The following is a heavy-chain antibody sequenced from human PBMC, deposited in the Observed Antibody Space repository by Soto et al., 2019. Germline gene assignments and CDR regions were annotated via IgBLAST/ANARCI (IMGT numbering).Heavy chain of an antibody. V-gene: IGHV3-7*01. CDR1: GFTFSSYW. CDR3: ARERQNWNYRLNYYYYMDV. Sequence: PGGSLRLSCAASGFTFSSYWMSWVRQAPGKGLEWVANIKQDGSEKYYVDSVKGRFTISRDNAKNSLYLQMNSLRAEDTAVYYCARERQNWNYRLNYYYYMDVWGKGTTVTV. CDR2: IKQDGSEK. J-gene: IGHJ6*03. D-gene: IGHD1-7*01.